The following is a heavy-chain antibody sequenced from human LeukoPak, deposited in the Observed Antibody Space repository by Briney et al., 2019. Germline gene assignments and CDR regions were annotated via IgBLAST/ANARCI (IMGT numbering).Heavy chain of an antibody. J-gene: IGHJ6*03. CDR1: GGTFSSYA. CDR2: IIPIFGTA. Sequence: SVKVSCKASGGTFSSYAISWMRQAPGQGLEWMGGIIPIFGTANYAQKFQGRVTITTDESTSTAYMELSSLRSEDTAVYYCAGTSGYSYGYGGYYYMDVWGKGTTVTVSS. CDR3: AGTSGYSYGYGGYYYMDV. V-gene: IGHV1-69*05. D-gene: IGHD5-18*01.